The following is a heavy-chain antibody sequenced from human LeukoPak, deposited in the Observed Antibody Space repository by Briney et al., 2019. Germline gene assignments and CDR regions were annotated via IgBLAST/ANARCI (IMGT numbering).Heavy chain of an antibody. CDR1: GFTFSSYS. CDR2: ISGSSSYI. V-gene: IGHV3-21*01. Sequence: GGSLRLSCAASGFTFSSYSMNWVRQAPGKGLEWVSSISGSSSYIYYADSVKGRFTISRHNAKNSLYLQMNSLRAEDTAVYYCARGDRSAWFGELSDYWGQGTLVTVSS. J-gene: IGHJ4*02. D-gene: IGHD3-10*01. CDR3: ARGDRSAWFGELSDY.